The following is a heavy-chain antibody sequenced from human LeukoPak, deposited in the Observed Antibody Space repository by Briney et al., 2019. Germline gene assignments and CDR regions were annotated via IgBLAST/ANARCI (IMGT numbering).Heavy chain of an antibody. J-gene: IGHJ4*02. V-gene: IGHV3-7*01. CDR2: IKEDGNEK. D-gene: IGHD2-8*02. Sequence: PGGSLRLSXAASGFTFTTYTMTWVRQAPGKGLEWVANIKEDGNEKNYVDSVEGRFTISRDNAKNSIYLQMNSLRVEDTAVYYCAREYWGVDYWGQGTLVTVSS. CDR1: GFTFTTYT. CDR3: AREYWGVDY.